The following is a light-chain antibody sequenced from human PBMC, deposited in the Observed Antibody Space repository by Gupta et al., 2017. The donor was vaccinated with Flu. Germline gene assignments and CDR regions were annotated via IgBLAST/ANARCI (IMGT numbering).Light chain of an antibody. J-gene: IGKJ4*01. Sequence: VFTHSPRTLSLSPGERATISCRASQRFSSDYLAWYQQKVGQDTSLLIYAGSKRATGIPERFSGSGSGADLTTTISRMEPEDFAVYFWKNYGSQRLTFGGGTTVEIK. V-gene: IGKV3-20*01. CDR3: KNYGSQRLT. CDR2: AGS. CDR1: QRFSSDY.